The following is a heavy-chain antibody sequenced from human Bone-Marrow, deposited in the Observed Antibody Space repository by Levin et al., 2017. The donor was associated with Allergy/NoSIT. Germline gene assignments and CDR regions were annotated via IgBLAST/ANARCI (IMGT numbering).Heavy chain of an antibody. CDR3: ARDINWIAAAGTKVPY. CDR1: GYTFTSYG. V-gene: IGHV1-18*01. D-gene: IGHD6-13*01. J-gene: IGHJ4*02. Sequence: ASVKVSCKASGYTFTSYGISWVRQAPGQGLEWMGWISAYNGNTNYAQKLQGRVTMTTDTSTSTAYMELRSLRSDDTAVYYCARDINWIAAAGTKVPYWGQGTLVTVSS. CDR2: ISAYNGNT.